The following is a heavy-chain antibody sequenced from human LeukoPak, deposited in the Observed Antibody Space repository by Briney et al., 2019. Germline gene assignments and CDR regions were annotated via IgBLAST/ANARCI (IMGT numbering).Heavy chain of an antibody. V-gene: IGHV4-39*01. CDR3: ARPVYCSSTSCYPGGFDY. Sequence: SETLSLTCTVSGGSISGSSYYWGWIRQPPGKGLEWIGSIYYSGSTYYNPSLKSRVTISVDTSKNQFSLKLSSVTAADTAVYYCARPVYCSSTSCYPGGFDYWGQGTLVTVSS. CDR2: IYYSGST. J-gene: IGHJ4*02. D-gene: IGHD2-2*01. CDR1: GGSISGSSYY.